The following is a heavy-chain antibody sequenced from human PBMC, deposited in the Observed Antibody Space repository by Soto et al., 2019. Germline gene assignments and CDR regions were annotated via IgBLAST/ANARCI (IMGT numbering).Heavy chain of an antibody. CDR3: ARDQSGFDAFDI. CDR1: GYTFTSYG. J-gene: IGHJ3*02. D-gene: IGHD5-12*01. CDR2: ISAYNGNT. Sequence: ASVKVSCKASGYTFTSYGISWVRQAPGQGLEWMGWISAYNGNTYYAQKLQGRVTMTTDTSTSTAYMELRSLRSDDTAVYYCARDQSGFDAFDIWGQGTMVTVSS. V-gene: IGHV1-18*01.